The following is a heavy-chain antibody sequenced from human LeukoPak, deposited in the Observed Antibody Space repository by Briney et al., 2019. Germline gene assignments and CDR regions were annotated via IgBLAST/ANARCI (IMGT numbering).Heavy chain of an antibody. CDR3: AKDLDTCYGDCDAFDI. D-gene: IGHD4-17*01. CDR2: ISYDGSNK. Sequence: GGSLRLSCAASGFTFSSYGMHWVRQAPGKGLEWVAVISYDGSNKYYADSVKGRFTISRDNSKNTLYLQMNSLRAEDTAVYYCAKDLDTCYGDCDAFDIWGQGTMVTVSS. V-gene: IGHV3-30*18. CDR1: GFTFSSYG. J-gene: IGHJ3*02.